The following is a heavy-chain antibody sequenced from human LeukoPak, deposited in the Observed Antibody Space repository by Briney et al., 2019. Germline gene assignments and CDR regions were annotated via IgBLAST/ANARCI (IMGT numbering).Heavy chain of an antibody. CDR3: ARGSQWLANFDY. CDR1: GGSISSYY. J-gene: IGHJ4*02. CDR2: TYTSGST. D-gene: IGHD6-19*01. Sequence: SETLSLTCTVSGGSISSYYWSWIRQPAGKGLEWIGRTYTSGSTNYNPSLKSRVTMSVDTSKNQFSLKLSSVTAADTAVYYCARGSQWLANFDYWGQGTLVTVSS. V-gene: IGHV4-4*07.